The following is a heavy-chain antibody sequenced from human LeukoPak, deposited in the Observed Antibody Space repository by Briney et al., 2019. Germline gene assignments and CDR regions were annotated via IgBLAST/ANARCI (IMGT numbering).Heavy chain of an antibody. CDR1: GFTFSSYS. D-gene: IGHD2-2*01. CDR2: ISSSSSYI. J-gene: IGHJ4*02. Sequence: PGGSLRLSCAASGFTFSSYSMNWVRQAPGKGLEWVSSISSSSSYIYYADSVKGRFTISRDNAKNSLYLQMNSLRAEDTAVYYCARGREYCSSTSCYSYWGQGTLVTVSS. V-gene: IGHV3-21*01. CDR3: ARGREYCSSTSCYSY.